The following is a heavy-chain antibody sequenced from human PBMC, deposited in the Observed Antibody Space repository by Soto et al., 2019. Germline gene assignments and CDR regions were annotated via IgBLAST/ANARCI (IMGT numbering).Heavy chain of an antibody. D-gene: IGHD3-16*02. V-gene: IGHV4-59*01. J-gene: IGHJ6*04. CDR2: IDYRGTT. CDR3: ARDRSLVHYGMAV. Sequence: SETLSLTCTVSGGSIGSYYWSWVRRPPGKGLEWIGYIDYRGTTKYNPSLRSRVTMSVDTSKSRFSLRLTSVSAADTAVYYCARDRSLVHYGMAVWGIGPTVTVSS. CDR1: GGSIGSYY.